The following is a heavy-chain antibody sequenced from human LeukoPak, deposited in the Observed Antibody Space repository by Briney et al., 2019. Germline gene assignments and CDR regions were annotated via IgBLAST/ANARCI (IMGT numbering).Heavy chain of an antibody. Sequence: ASVKVSCKASGGTFTSSVIITWVRRAPGQGLEWMGRIIPILDISNRAQNFQGRVTITADTSTSTACMELRSLRSEDTAVYYCARQNCGGDCYSSHYYYGMDVWGQGTTVTVSS. D-gene: IGHD2-21*02. V-gene: IGHV1-69*02. CDR2: IIPILDIS. CDR1: GGTFTSS. J-gene: IGHJ6*02. CDR3: ARQNCGGDCYSSHYYYGMDV.